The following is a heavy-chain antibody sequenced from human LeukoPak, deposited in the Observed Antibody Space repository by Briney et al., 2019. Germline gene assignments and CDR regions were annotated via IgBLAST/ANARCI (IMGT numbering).Heavy chain of an antibody. V-gene: IGHV5-51*01. D-gene: IGHD2-2*01. CDR1: GYSFTSYW. J-gene: IGHJ4*02. CDR2: IYHGDSDT. CDR3: SRTNLACSSTSCYFGY. Sequence: GESLKISCKGSGYSFTSYWIGWVRQLPGKGVEWMGIIYHGDSDTRYSPSFQGLGTISADKSISTGYLQWSSLMASDTAMYYFSRTNLACSSTSCYFGYWGQGTLVTVSS.